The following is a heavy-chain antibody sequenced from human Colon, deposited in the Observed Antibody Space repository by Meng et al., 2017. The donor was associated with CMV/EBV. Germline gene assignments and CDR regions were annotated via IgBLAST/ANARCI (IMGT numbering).Heavy chain of an antibody. J-gene: IGHJ4*02. Sequence: SETLSLTCTVSGGSISSGDYYWSWIRQPPGKGLEWIGYIYYSGSTYYNPSLKSRVTISVDTSKNQFPLKLSSVTAADTAVYYCARVHDFWSGYYIDYWGQGTLVTVSS. V-gene: IGHV4-30-4*08. D-gene: IGHD3-3*01. CDR1: GGSISSGDYY. CDR3: ARVHDFWSGYYIDY. CDR2: IYYSGST.